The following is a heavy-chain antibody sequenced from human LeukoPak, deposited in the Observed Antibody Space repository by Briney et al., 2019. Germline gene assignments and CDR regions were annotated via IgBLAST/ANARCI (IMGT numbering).Heavy chain of an antibody. CDR2: IYSGGST. J-gene: IGHJ4*02. V-gene: IGHV3-66*01. D-gene: IGHD1-26*01. CDR3: ARDSIVGATHY. Sequence: GGSLRLSCAASGFTVSSNYMSWVRQAPGKGLEWVSVIYSGGSTYYADSVKGRFTISRDNSKNTLYLQMNSLRAEDTAVYYCARDSIVGATHYWGQGTLVTVSS. CDR1: GFTVSSNY.